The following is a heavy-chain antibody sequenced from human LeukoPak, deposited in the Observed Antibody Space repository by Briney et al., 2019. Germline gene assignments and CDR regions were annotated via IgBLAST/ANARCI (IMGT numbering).Heavy chain of an antibody. CDR1: GYTFTGYY. CDR2: INPNSGGT. J-gene: IGHJ4*02. D-gene: IGHD5-12*01. V-gene: IGHV1-2*02. Sequence: ASVRVSCKASGYTFTGYYMHWVRQAPGQGLEWMGWINPNSGGTNYAQKFQGRVTMTRDTSISTAYMELSRLRSDDTAVYYCARWGVSYEAQPWEYWGQGTLVTVSS. CDR3: ARWGVSYEAQPWEY.